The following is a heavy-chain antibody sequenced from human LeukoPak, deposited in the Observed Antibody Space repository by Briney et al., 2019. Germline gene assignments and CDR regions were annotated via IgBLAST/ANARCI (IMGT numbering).Heavy chain of an antibody. J-gene: IGHJ6*02. V-gene: IGHV4-39*07. CDR3: ARVRGLYYYGMDV. CDR1: GGSISSNSYY. Sequence: SETLSLTCTVSGGSISSNSYYWGWIRQPPGKGLEWIGNIYYSGSTFYNPSLKGRVTISVDTSKNQFYLKLSSVTAADTAVYYCARVRGLYYYGMDVWGQGTTVTVSS. CDR2: IYYSGST.